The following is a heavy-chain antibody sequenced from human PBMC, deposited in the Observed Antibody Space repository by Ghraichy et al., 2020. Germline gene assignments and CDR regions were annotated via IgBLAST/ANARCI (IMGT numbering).Heavy chain of an antibody. CDR2: ITWNSAST. D-gene: IGHD6-19*01. CDR1: GFTFSGYA. V-gene: IGHV3-23*01. J-gene: IGHJ5*02. Sequence: GGSLRLSCAASGFTFSGYATSWVRQAPGKGLEWVSTITWNSASTRYADSVKGRSTISRDNYKNAVYLQVTSLREDDTAVYFCAKTGDSGWFYDHWGRGTLVTVSS. CDR3: AKTGDSGWFYDH.